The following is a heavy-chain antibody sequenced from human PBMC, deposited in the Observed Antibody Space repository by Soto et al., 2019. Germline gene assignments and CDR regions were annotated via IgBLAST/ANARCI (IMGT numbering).Heavy chain of an antibody. CDR1: GFTFSNYA. V-gene: IGHV3-23*01. CDR3: AKDYYDSSGFNFDY. D-gene: IGHD3-22*01. CDR2: ISGSGEST. J-gene: IGHJ4*02. Sequence: GSLRLSCAASGFTFSNYAMSWVRQAPGKGLEWVSGISGSGESTYYADSVKGRFTISRDNSKNTLYLQMNSLRAEDTAVYYCAKDYYDSSGFNFDYWGQGTLVTVSS.